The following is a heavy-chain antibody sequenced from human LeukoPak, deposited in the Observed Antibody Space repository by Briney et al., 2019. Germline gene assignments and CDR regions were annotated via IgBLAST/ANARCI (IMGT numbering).Heavy chain of an antibody. J-gene: IGHJ4*02. CDR1: GFTFSSYA. CDR2: ISGSGGST. D-gene: IGHD1-26*01. Sequence: PGGSLRLSCAASGFTFSSYAMSWVRQAPGKGLEWVSAISGSGGSTYYADSVKGRFTISRDNSKNTLYQQMNSLRAEDTAVYYCAKAPVGASGYFDYWGQGTLVTVSS. CDR3: AKAPVGASGYFDY. V-gene: IGHV3-23*01.